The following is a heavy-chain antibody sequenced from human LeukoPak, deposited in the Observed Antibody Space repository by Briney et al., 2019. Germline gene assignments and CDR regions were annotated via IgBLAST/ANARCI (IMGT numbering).Heavy chain of an antibody. V-gene: IGHV3-74*01. D-gene: IGHD3-10*01. CDR1: GFTFSSYW. Sequence: PGGSLRLSCAASGFTFSSYWMHWVRQAPGKGLVWVSRINSDGSSTSYADSVKGRFTISRDNSKNTLYLQMNSLRAEDTAVYYCAKDQDESMVRGVIMHWGQGTLVTVSS. J-gene: IGHJ4*02. CDR3: AKDQDESMVRGVIMH. CDR2: INSDGSST.